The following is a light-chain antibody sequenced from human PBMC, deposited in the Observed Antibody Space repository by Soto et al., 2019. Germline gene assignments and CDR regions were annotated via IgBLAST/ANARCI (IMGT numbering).Light chain of an antibody. CDR3: QQYNNRWT. J-gene: IGKJ1*01. CDR2: KAS. Sequence: DIQMTQSPSTLSASVGDRVTITCRASQSISVWLAWFQQKPGNAPKLLIYKASTLESGLPSRFSGSGSGTEFTLTSSSLQPDDSATYYCQQYNNRWTFGQGTKVEI. CDR1: QSISVW. V-gene: IGKV1-5*03.